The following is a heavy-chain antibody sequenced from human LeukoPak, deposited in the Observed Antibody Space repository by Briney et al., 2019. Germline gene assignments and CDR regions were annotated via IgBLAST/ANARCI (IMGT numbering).Heavy chain of an antibody. J-gene: IGHJ4*02. CDR1: DGSTTGYY. CDR2: VYYTGRT. V-gene: IGHV4-59*12. Sequence: SETLSLTCSVSDGSTTGYYWSWIRQPPGKGLEWIAYVYYTGRTLYNPSLESRVTISVDTSKTQFSLTVTSVTAADTAVYYCARTVAGTFDYWGQGTLVTVSS. D-gene: IGHD6-19*01. CDR3: ARTVAGTFDY.